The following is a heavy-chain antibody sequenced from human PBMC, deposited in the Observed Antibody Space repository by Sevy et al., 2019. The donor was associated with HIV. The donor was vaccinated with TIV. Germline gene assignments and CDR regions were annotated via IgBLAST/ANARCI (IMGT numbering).Heavy chain of an antibody. J-gene: IGHJ4*02. CDR3: PKNQGRIPNYFDS. Sequence: GGSLRLSCTASGFTFSSYAMSWVRQAPGKGLEWVSGISAGGGVTFYTDSVKGRFTISRDNSNNTLHLRMDSLRVEDTAIYYCPKNQGRIPNYFDSWGQGTLVTVSS. D-gene: IGHD2-15*01. CDR1: GFTFSSYA. V-gene: IGHV3-23*01. CDR2: ISAGGGVT.